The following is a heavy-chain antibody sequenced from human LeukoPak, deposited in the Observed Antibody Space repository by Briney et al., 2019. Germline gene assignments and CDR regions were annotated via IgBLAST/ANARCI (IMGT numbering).Heavy chain of an antibody. J-gene: IGHJ4*02. CDR2: INSGGTT. CDR1: GFSFSTYA. Sequence: GGSLRHSCAPSGFSFSTYAMSWVRPAPGKGLEWVSGINSGGTTRYADSVKGRFTISRDNSHNTLDLQMSGLRAEDTAIYYCARSFGRESGYELYSFDCWGQGTLVTVSS. D-gene: IGHD5-12*01. CDR3: ARSFGRESGYELYSFDC. V-gene: IGHV3-23*05.